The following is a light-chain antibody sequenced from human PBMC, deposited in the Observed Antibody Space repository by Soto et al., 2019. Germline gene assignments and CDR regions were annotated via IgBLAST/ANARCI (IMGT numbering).Light chain of an antibody. J-gene: IGKJ1*01. CDR2: GAS. CDR3: QQYNNWRT. Sequence: VMSQSPATLSVSPGARATLSCGASQSVSSNLAWYQQKPGQAPRLLIYGASTRATGIPARFSGSGSGTEFTLTISSLQSEDFAVYYCQQYNNWRTFGQGTKVAIK. V-gene: IGKV3-15*01. CDR1: QSVSSN.